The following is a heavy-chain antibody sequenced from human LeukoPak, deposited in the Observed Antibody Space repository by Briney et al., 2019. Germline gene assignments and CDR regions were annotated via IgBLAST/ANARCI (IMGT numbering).Heavy chain of an antibody. CDR1: GFTFSSYS. CDR3: ARDLPSGIGDY. Sequence: GGSLRLSCAASGFTFSSYSMNWVRQAPGKGLEWVSAISSSSSYIYYADSVKGRFTISRDNAKNSLYLQMNSLRAEDTAVYYCARDLPSGIGDYWGQGALVTVSS. CDR2: ISSSSSYI. V-gene: IGHV3-21*01. D-gene: IGHD3-10*01. J-gene: IGHJ4*02.